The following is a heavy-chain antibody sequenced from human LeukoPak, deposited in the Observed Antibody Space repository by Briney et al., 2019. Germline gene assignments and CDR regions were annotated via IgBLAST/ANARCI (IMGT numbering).Heavy chain of an antibody. V-gene: IGHV3-74*01. CDR3: TRRTSVLPFDY. CDR1: GFTFSSYW. D-gene: IGHD2-8*01. Sequence: GGSMRLSCVASGFTFSSYWMHWVRQAPGKGLVWVSRINTDGTSTTYADSVKGRFTISRDNAKNTLYLQMNSLRAEDTAVYYCTRRTSVLPFDYWGQGPLVPVSS. J-gene: IGHJ4*02. CDR2: INTDGTST.